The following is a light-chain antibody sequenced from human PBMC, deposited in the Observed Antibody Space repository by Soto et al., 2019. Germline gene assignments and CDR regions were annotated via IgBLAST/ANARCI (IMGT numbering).Light chain of an antibody. CDR3: QQRSNWPPTWT. J-gene: IGKJ1*01. Sequence: DIVMTQSPSTLSVSPGGRDTLSCRASQSVSGSLAWYQQKPGQAPRLLIYDASNRATGIPARFSGSGSGTDFTLTISSLEPEDFAVYYCQQRSNWPPTWTFGQGTKVDIK. V-gene: IGKV3-11*01. CDR1: QSVSGS. CDR2: DAS.